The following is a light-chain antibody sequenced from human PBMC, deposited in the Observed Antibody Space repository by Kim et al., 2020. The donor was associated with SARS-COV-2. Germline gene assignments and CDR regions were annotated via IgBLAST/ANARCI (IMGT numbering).Light chain of an antibody. V-gene: IGLV2-11*01. CDR1: SSDVGGYHY. CDR3: CSYAGSPPYV. CDR2: DVT. J-gene: IGLJ1*01. Sequence: QSALTQPRSVSGSPGQSVTISCNGSSSDVGGYHYVSWYQQYPGKAPKLMIFDVTKRPSGVPDRFSGSKSDNTASLTISGLQAEDEADYYCCSYAGSPPYVFGSGTKVTVL.